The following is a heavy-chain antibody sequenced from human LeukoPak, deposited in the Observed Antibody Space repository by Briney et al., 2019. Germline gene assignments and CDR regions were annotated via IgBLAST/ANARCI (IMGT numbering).Heavy chain of an antibody. D-gene: IGHD3-10*01. CDR1: GFTFSSYE. CDR3: ARVRVGYYGSGSYYNLPLYYYYYMDV. CDR2: ISSSGSTI. J-gene: IGHJ6*03. Sequence: GGSLRLSCAASGFTFSSYEMNWVRQAPGKGLEWVSYISSSGSTIYYADSVKGRFTISRDNAKNSLYLQMNSLRAEDTAVYYCARVRVGYYGSGSYYNLPLYYYYYMDVWGKGTTVTISS. V-gene: IGHV3-48*03.